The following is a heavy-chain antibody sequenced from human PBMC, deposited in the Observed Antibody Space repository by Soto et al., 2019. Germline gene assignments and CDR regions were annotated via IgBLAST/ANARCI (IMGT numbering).Heavy chain of an antibody. V-gene: IGHV3-23*01. CDR3: AKGTSTYYFYYYMDV. D-gene: IGHD3-16*01. CDR2: ISGSGGST. Sequence: EVQLLESGGDLVQPGGSLRLSCAASGFTFGTYALSWVRQAPGKGLEWVSAISGSGGSTNYADSVKGRFTISRDNSKNTLYLQMTSLRAEDTAAYYCAKGTSTYYFYYYMDVWGKGTTVTVSS. CDR1: GFTFGTYA. J-gene: IGHJ6*03.